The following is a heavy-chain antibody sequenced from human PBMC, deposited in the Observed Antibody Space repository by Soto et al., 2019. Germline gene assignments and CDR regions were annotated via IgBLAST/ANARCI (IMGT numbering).Heavy chain of an antibody. CDR3: ARDGETTVTYIDY. CDR2: IYHSGIT. V-gene: IGHV4-4*02. CDR1: GGSISSSYW. J-gene: IGHJ4*02. D-gene: IGHD4-17*01. Sequence: SETLSRTCAVSGGSISSSYWWTCVRQARGNGLQWIGEIYHSGITNYNPSLRSRVSMSVDKSNNEFSLSLTSVTAADTAVYYCARDGETTVTYIDYWGQGTLVTVS.